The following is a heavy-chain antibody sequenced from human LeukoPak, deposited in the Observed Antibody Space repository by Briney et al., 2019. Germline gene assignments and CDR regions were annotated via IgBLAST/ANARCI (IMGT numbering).Heavy chain of an antibody. Sequence: GGSLRLSCAASGSTFSSYAMSWVRQAPGKGLEWVSAISGSDGGTYYADSVKGRFTISRDNSKNMLSLQMNTLRAEDTAIYYCAKGYTFGPNWFDPWGQGTLVTVSS. CDR2: ISGSDGGT. V-gene: IGHV3-23*01. CDR3: AKGYTFGPNWFDP. CDR1: GSTFSSYA. D-gene: IGHD5-18*01. J-gene: IGHJ5*02.